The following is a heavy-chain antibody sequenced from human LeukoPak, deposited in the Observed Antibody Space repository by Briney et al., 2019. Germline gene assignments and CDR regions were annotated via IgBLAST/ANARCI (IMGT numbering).Heavy chain of an antibody. CDR3: ARGNMGFGLAGSWFDP. Sequence: SETLSLTCTVSGGSIDSGDYYWNWIRQSAGKGLEWIGRFHTRGGTDYNPSLKSRLTISKDTSKNHFSLRVTSVSAADTAVYFCARGNMGFGLAGSWFDPWGQGTLVTVSS. J-gene: IGHJ5*02. D-gene: IGHD3/OR15-3a*01. CDR2: FHTRGGT. CDR1: GGSIDSGDYY. V-gene: IGHV4-61*02.